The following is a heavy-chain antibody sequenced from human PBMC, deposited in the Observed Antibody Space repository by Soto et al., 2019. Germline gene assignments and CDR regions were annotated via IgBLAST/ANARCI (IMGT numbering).Heavy chain of an antibody. Sequence: EVQLVESGGGLVKPGGSLRLSCAASGFTFTRYSINWVRQPQGKGLEWVSSISSTTNYIYYGDSMKGRFTISRDNAKNSLYLEMNSLRAEDTAVYYCARESEDLTSNFDYWGQGTLVTVSS. CDR2: ISSTTNYI. CDR1: GFTFTRYS. J-gene: IGHJ4*02. CDR3: ARESEDLTSNFDY. V-gene: IGHV3-21*06.